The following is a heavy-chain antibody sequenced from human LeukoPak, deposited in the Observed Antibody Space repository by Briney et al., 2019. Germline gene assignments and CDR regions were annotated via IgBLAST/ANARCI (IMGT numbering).Heavy chain of an antibody. CDR3: ARVLQGVAAREYYFDY. CDR1: GYTFTSYY. Sequence: GASVEVSCKASGYTFTSYYMHWVRQAPGQGLEWMGIINPSGGSTSYAQKFQGRVTMTRDMSTSTVYMELSSLRSEDTAVYYCARVLQGVAAREYYFDYWGQGTLVTVSS. V-gene: IGHV1-46*01. CDR2: INPSGGST. D-gene: IGHD2-15*01. J-gene: IGHJ4*02.